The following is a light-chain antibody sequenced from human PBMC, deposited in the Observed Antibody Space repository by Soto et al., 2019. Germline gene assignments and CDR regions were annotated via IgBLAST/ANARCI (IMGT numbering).Light chain of an antibody. CDR2: EVS. Sequence: QSALTQPASVSGSPGQTITISCTGTSSDVGGYNYLSWYQQHPGKAPKVMIYEVSNRPSGVSNRSSGSKSGNTAALTISGLQADDEADYLCTSSTTSATPVFGGGTKLTVL. J-gene: IGLJ3*02. CDR1: SSDVGGYNY. CDR3: TSSTTSATPV. V-gene: IGLV2-14*01.